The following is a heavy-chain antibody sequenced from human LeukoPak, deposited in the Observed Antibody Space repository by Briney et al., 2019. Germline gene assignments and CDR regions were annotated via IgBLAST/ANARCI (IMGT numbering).Heavy chain of an antibody. D-gene: IGHD3-10*01. J-gene: IGHJ5*02. CDR1: GGTFSSYA. CDR2: IIPIFGTA. CDR3: ARTPITMVRGGTMYNWFDP. Sequence: GASVKVSCKASGGTFSSYAISWVRQAPGQGLEWMGGIIPIFGTANYAQKFQGRVTITADESTSTAYMELSSLRSEDTAVYYCARTPITMVRGGTMYNWFDPWGQGTLVTVSS. V-gene: IGHV1-69*13.